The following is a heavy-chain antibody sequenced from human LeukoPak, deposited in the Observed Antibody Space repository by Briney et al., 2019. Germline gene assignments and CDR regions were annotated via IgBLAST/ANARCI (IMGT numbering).Heavy chain of an antibody. J-gene: IGHJ6*02. D-gene: IGHD5-18*01. Sequence: PSETLSLTCTVSGGSISSYYWSWIRQPPRKGLEWIGYIYYSGSTNYNPSLKSRVTISVDTSKNQFSLKLSSVTAADTAVYYCAREFVDTAMGASYSYYYYGMDVWGQGTTVTVSS. CDR2: IYYSGST. CDR1: GGSISSYY. CDR3: AREFVDTAMGASYSYYYYGMDV. V-gene: IGHV4-59*01.